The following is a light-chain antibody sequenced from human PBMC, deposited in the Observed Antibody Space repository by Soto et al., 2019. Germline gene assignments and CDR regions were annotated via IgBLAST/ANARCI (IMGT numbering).Light chain of an antibody. Sequence: DIQMTQSPPSLAASVGERVTITCQASQDLTNYLNWYQQKPGQAPKLLIYDTVTLEEGVPSRFSGGGSVTDFTFTINGLQPEDAAIYSCQQYVNLPYTFGQGTKLEIK. CDR1: QDLTNY. CDR3: QQYVNLPYT. CDR2: DTV. J-gene: IGKJ2*01. V-gene: IGKV1-33*01.